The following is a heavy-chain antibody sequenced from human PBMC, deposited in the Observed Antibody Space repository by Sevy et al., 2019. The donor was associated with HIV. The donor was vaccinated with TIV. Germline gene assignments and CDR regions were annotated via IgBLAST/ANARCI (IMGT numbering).Heavy chain of an antibody. CDR1: GGSISSSNW. Sequence: SETLSLTCAVSGGSISSSNWWSWVRQPPGKGLEWIGEIYHSGSTNYDPSLKSRVTISVDKSKNQFSLKLSSVTAADTAVYYCAVYGAYYYGMDVWGQGTTVTVSS. CDR3: AVYGAYYYGMDV. V-gene: IGHV4-4*02. D-gene: IGHD4-17*01. J-gene: IGHJ6*02. CDR2: IYHSGST.